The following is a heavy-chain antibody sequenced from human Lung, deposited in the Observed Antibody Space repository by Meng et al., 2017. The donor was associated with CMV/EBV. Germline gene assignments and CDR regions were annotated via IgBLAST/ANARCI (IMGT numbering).Heavy chain of an antibody. CDR2: INHSGST. CDR1: GGSFSGYY. J-gene: IGHJ4*02. Sequence: SETLSLTCAVYGGSFSGYYWSWIRQPPGKGLEWIGEINHSGSTNYNPSLKSRVTISVDTSKNQFSLKLSSVTAADTAVYYCARSPWQQRGDFDYWGQGILVTVSS. D-gene: IGHD6-13*01. CDR3: ARSPWQQRGDFDY. V-gene: IGHV4-34*01.